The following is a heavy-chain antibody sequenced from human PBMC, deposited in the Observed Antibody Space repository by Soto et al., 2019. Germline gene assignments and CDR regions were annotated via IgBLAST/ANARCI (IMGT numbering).Heavy chain of an antibody. V-gene: IGHV1-2*04. CDR1: GYTFTGYY. CDR3: ARTLVVPAASGDYGMDV. D-gene: IGHD2-2*01. Sequence: QVQLVQSGAEVKKPGASVKVSCKASGYTFTGYYMHWVRQAPGQGLEWMGWINPNSGGTNYAQKFQGWVTMTRDTSISTAYMELSRLRSDDTAVYYCARTLVVPAASGDYGMDVWGQGTTVTVSS. J-gene: IGHJ6*02. CDR2: INPNSGGT.